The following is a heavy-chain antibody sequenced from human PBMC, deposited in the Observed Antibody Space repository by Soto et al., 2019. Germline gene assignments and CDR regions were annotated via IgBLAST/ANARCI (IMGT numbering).Heavy chain of an antibody. CDR3: AAGTVVQLWLFDY. CDR2: IYYSGST. V-gene: IGHV4-30-4*01. J-gene: IGHJ4*02. D-gene: IGHD5-18*01. Sequence: SETLSLTCTVSGGSISSGDYYWSWIRQPPGKGLEWIGYIYYSGSTYYNPSLKSRVTISVDTSKNQFSLKLSSVTAADTAVYYCAAGTVVQLWLFDYWGQGTLVTVSS. CDR1: GGSISSGDYY.